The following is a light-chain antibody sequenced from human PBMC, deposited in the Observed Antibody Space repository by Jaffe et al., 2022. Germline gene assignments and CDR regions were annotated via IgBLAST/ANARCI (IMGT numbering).Light chain of an antibody. Sequence: EIVLTQSPGTLSLSPGERATLSCRASQSVNSRFLAWYQQKPGQAPRLLIYGASSRATGIPDRFSGSGSGADFTLTISSLEPEDFAVYYCQQYGNSRTFGQGTKVEIK. J-gene: IGKJ1*01. CDR3: QQYGNSRT. V-gene: IGKV3-20*01. CDR1: QSVNSRF. CDR2: GAS.